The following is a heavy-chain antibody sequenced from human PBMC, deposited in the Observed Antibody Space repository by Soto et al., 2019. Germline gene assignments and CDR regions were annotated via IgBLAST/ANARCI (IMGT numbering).Heavy chain of an antibody. Sequence: QVHLQQGGAGLLKPSETLSLTCGVYGGSFSGYYWSWIRQPPGKGLEWIGEINHSGTTYYNPSLKSRVTISVDTSKNQVSLKLSSVTAADTAVYYCARGLDDYGDHGWGYWGQGPLVSVSS. V-gene: IGHV4-34*01. D-gene: IGHD4-17*01. J-gene: IGHJ4*02. CDR3: ARGLDDYGDHGWGY. CDR1: GGSFSGYY. CDR2: INHSGTT.